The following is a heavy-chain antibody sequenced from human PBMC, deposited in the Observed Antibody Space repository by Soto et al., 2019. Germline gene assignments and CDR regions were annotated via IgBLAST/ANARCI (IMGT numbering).Heavy chain of an antibody. D-gene: IGHD2-8*01. Sequence: GESLKIYCEASGYMFPLYHISWVRQMPGKGLEWVGKIDPSDSRTMYRPSSRARITISVDKSIHTAYLAWGRLKASNTAMYYCARHVSNRDFDLWGQGTQVTGPS. J-gene: IGHJ4*02. CDR1: GYMFPLYH. CDR3: ARHVSNRDFDL. V-gene: IGHV5-10-1*01. CDR2: IDPSDSRT.